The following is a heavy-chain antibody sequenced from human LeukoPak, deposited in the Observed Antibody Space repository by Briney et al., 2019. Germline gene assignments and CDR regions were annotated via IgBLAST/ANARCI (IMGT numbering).Heavy chain of an antibody. CDR2: ISAYNGNT. CDR3: ARGVRQENDAFDI. CDR1: GGTFSSYA. Sequence: GASVKVSCKASGGTFSSYAISWVRQAPGHGLEWMGWISAYNGNTNYAQKLQGRVTMTTDTSTSTAYMELRSLRSDDTAVYYCARGVRQENDAFDIWGQGTMVTVSS. J-gene: IGHJ3*02. V-gene: IGHV1-18*01. D-gene: IGHD2-21*01.